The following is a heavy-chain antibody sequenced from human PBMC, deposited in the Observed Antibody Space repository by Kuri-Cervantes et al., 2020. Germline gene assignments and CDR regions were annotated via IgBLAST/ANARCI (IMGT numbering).Heavy chain of an antibody. CDR3: ARGAIAAAGKYCRFDP. CDR1: GGSFSGYY. V-gene: IGHV4-34*01. D-gene: IGHD6-13*01. Sequence: SETLSLTCAVYGGSFSGYYWSWIRQPPGKGLEWIGEINHSGSTNYNPSLKSRVTIPVDTSKNQFSLKLSSVTAADTAVYYCARGAIAAAGKYCRFDPWGQGTLVTVSS. J-gene: IGHJ5*02. CDR2: INHSGST.